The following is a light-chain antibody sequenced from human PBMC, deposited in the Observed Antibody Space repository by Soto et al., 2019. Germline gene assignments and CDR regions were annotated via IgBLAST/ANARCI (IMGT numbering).Light chain of an antibody. J-gene: IGKJ1*01. CDR3: QQRSNWPT. CDR2: GAS. V-gene: IGKV3D-20*02. Sequence: EIVLTQSPGTLSLSPGERATLSCRASQSVSSSYLAWYQQKPGQAPRVLIYGASSRATGIPDRFSGSGSGTDFTLTISSLEPEDFAVYYCQQRSNWPTFGQGTKVDI. CDR1: QSVSSSY.